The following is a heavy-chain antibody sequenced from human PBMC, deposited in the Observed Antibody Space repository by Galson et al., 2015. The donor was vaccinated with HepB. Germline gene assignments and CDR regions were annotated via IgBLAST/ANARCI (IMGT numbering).Heavy chain of an antibody. D-gene: IGHD3-22*01. CDR1: GGSISSSSYY. Sequence: SETLSLTCTVSGGSISSSSYYWGWIRQPPGKGLEWIGSIYYSGSTYYNPSLKSRVTISVDTSKNQFSLKLSSVTAADTAVYHCARHLGFYDSSGYYPQYFDYWGQGTLVTVSS. J-gene: IGHJ4*02. CDR2: IYYSGST. CDR3: ARHLGFYDSSGYYPQYFDY. V-gene: IGHV4-39*01.